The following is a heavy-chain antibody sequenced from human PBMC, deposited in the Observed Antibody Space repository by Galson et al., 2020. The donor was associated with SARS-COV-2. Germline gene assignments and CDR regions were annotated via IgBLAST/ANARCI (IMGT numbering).Heavy chain of an antibody. CDR2: TSATT. CDR1: GFTFSRYG. V-gene: IGHV3-23*01. Sequence: GGSLRLYCVASGFTFSRYGMSRVRQAPGQGLEWVATTSATTYYADSVRRRFIISRDDSNNILYLQMNGLSADDTAVYYCAKDFVRGIGYMDVWGPGTTVTVSS. CDR3: AKDFVRGIGYMDV. D-gene: IGHD3-10*02. J-gene: IGHJ6*03.